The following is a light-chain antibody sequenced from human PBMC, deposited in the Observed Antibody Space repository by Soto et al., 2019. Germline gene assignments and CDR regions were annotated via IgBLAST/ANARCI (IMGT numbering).Light chain of an antibody. J-gene: IGLJ2*01. Sequence: QPVLTQPPSASGTPGQRVTISCSGSSSNIGSNTVNWYQQLPGTAPKLLIYSNHQRPSGVPDRFSGSKSGTSASLAISGLQSEDEADYYCAAWDDSLNGSVVFGGGTKLTVL. CDR3: AAWDDSLNGSVV. CDR2: SNH. CDR1: SSNIGSNT. V-gene: IGLV1-44*01.